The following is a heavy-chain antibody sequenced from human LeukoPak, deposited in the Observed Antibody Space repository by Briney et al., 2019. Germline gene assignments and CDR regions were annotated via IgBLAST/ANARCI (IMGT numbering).Heavy chain of an antibody. J-gene: IGHJ4*02. CDR1: GGSSTKNGYY. CDR2: MHYSGST. V-gene: IGHV4-39*07. CDR3: CGSGWFAGPFGY. D-gene: IGHD6-19*01. Sequence: PSETLSLTCSVSGGSSTKNGYYWGWIRQSPETGLEWIGSMHYSGSTYYNPSLNSRVTTSVDTSKNQFSLKLTSVTAADTAVYYCCGSGWFAGPFGYWGQGALVTVSS.